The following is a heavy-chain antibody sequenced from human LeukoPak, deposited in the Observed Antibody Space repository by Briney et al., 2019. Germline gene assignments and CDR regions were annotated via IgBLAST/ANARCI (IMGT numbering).Heavy chain of an antibody. CDR1: GFIVSSHY. J-gene: IGHJ4*02. D-gene: IGHD3-22*01. CDR2: LHSDGRI. V-gene: IGHV3-53*01. CDR3: ATPERSDTSGYYY. Sequence: GRSLRLSCAASGFIVSSHYMSWIRQAPGKGLEWVAVLHSDGRIHYAASVKGRFTISRDNSKNTLYLEMNSLRAEDMAVYYCATPERSDTSGYYYWGQGTLVTVSS.